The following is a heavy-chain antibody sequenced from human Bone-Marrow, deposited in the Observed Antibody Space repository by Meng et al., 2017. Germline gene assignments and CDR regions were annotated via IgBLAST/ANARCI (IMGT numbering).Heavy chain of an antibody. CDR1: GYTFTSYG. J-gene: IGHJ3*02. CDR2: ISAYNGNT. D-gene: IGHD3-22*01. V-gene: IGHV1-18*01. CDR3: ARDYYDNSEDDSFDI. Sequence: ASVKVSCKASGYTFTSYGISWVRQAPGQGLEWMGWISAYNGNTNYAQKLQGRVTMTTDTSTSTAYMELGSLRSDDTAVCYCARDYYDNSEDDSFDIWGQGTMVTVSS.